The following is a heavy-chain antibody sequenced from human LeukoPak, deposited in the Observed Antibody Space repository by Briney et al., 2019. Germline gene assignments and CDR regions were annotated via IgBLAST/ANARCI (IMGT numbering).Heavy chain of an antibody. D-gene: IGHD3-10*01. J-gene: IGHJ4*02. CDR2: IRYDGSNK. CDR1: GFTFSDYW. CDR3: AKDLTMVRGADY. Sequence: GGSLRLSCAASGFTFSDYWMSWARQAPGKGLEWVAFIRYDGSNKYYADSVKGRFTISRDNSKNTLYLQMNSLRAEDTAVYYCAKDLTMVRGADYWGQGTLVTVSS. V-gene: IGHV3-30*02.